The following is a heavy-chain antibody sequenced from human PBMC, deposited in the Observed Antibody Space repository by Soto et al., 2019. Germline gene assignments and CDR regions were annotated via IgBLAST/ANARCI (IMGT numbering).Heavy chain of an antibody. D-gene: IGHD5-12*01. CDR3: ARGGYSGYHFMFDY. CDR1: GGSISGGGYS. CDR2: IYRSGST. V-gene: IGHV4-30-2*01. J-gene: IGHJ4*02. Sequence: PSETLSLTCTVSGGSISGGGYSWNWIRQPPGKGLEYIGYIYRSGSTYYNPSLRSRVIISIDKSNNHFSLKLSSVTAADTAVYYCARGGYSGYHFMFDYWGQGTLVTVSS.